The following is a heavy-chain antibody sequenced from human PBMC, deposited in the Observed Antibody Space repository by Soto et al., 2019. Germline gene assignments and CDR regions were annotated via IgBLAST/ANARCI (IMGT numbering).Heavy chain of an antibody. CDR1: GITFSDYS. CDR3: ATVLSAAFDI. V-gene: IGHV3-23*01. CDR2: ISGGTGTT. Sequence: GGSLRLSCAVSGITFSDYSISWVRQAPGKGLEWVSGISGGTGTTYYADSVKGRFTISRDNSKNTVYLQMNSLRAEDTALYYCATVLSAAFDIWGQGTMVTVSS. J-gene: IGHJ3*02.